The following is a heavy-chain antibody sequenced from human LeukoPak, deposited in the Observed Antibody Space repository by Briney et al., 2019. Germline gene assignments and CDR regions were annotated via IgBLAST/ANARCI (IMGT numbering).Heavy chain of an antibody. V-gene: IGHV1-46*01. D-gene: IGHD1-26*01. CDR1: GYTFTSYH. Sequence: ASVKVSCKASGYTFTSYHMHWVRQAPGQGVEWMGIINPSGGSTSYAQKLQGRVTVTRDTSTSTVYMELSSLRSEDTAVYYCARELSPSGNYDCWGQGTLVTVSS. J-gene: IGHJ4*02. CDR2: INPSGGST. CDR3: ARELSPSGNYDC.